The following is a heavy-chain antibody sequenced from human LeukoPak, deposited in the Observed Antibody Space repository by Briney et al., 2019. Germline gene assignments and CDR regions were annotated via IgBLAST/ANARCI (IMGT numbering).Heavy chain of an antibody. D-gene: IGHD6-19*01. CDR3: ARARAVAGFDY. J-gene: IGHJ4*02. V-gene: IGHV4-61*08. Sequence: SETLSLTCTVSGGSISSGGYSWSWIRQPPGKGLEWIGYIYHSGSTNYNPSLKSRVTISVDTSKNQFSLKLSSVTAADTAVYYCARARAVAGFDYWGQGTLVTVSS. CDR1: GGSISSGGYS. CDR2: IYHSGST.